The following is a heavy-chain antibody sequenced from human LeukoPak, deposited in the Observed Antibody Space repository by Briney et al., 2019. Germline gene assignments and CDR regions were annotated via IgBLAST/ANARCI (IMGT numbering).Heavy chain of an antibody. CDR1: GYSITSGYF. J-gene: IGHJ4*02. CDR3: AREFDY. Sequence: PSETLSLTCSVSGYSITSGYFWGWVRPPPGTGLEWIGNIYHSGSTYYNPSLKSRVTISVDTSKNQFSLKLTSIIAADTAVYYCAREFDYWGQGTLVTVSS. V-gene: IGHV4-38-2*02. CDR2: IYHSGST.